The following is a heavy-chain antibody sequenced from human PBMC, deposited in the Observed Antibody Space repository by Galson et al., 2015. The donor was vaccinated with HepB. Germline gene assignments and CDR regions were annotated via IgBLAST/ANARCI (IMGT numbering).Heavy chain of an antibody. J-gene: IGHJ5*02. CDR3: ARDPTGVVVVAAS. D-gene: IGHD2-15*01. CDR1: GFTFSNYW. V-gene: IGHV3-7*01. Sequence: SLRLSCAGSGFTFSNYWMSWVRQAPGKGLEWVANIKQDGSEKYYVDSVKGRFTISRDNTKNSLYLQMNRLRAEDTAVYYCARDPTGVVVVAASWGQGTLVTVPS. CDR2: IKQDGSEK.